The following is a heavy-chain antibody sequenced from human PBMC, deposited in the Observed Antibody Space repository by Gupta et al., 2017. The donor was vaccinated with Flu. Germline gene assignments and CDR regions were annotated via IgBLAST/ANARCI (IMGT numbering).Heavy chain of an antibody. CDR3: THRALGASDV. CDR1: GFSLNANGAG. CDR2: ILWDDEK. Sequence: QITLTESGPTLVRPTQTLTLTCSFSGFSLNANGAGVGWIRQTPGKDLEWLALILWDDEKWYSPSLGARLTISKDTSRSNVILTLSDVDSVDTGTYYCTHRALGASDVWGQGTVGTVSA. J-gene: IGHJ3*01. V-gene: IGHV2-5*02.